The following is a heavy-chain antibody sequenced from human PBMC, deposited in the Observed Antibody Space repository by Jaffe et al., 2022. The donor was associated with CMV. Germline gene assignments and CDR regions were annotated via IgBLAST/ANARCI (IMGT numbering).Heavy chain of an antibody. D-gene: IGHD6-19*01. CDR2: INHSGST. J-gene: IGHJ5*02. V-gene: IGHV4-34*01. Sequence: QVQLQQWGAGLLKPSETLSLTCAVYGGSFSGYYWSWIRQPPGKGLEWIGEINHSGSTNYNPSLKSRVTISVDTSKNQFSLKLSSVTAADTAVYYCARTHTVAGQTNFDPWGQGTLVTVSS. CDR3: ARTHTVAGQTNFDP. CDR1: GGSFSGYY.